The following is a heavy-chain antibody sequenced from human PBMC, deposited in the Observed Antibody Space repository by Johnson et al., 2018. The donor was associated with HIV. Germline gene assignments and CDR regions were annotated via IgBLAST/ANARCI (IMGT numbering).Heavy chain of an antibody. Sequence: QLVESGGDLVQPGGSLRLSCAASGFTFSSYAMSWVRQAPGKGLEWVSGISWNSGSIGYADSVKGRFTISRDNAKNSLYLQMNSLRAEDTAVYYCARGGSSRNPAFDIWGQGTMVTVSS. V-gene: IGHV3-9*01. CDR3: ARGGSSRNPAFDI. CDR2: ISWNSGSI. CDR1: GFTFSSYA. D-gene: IGHD1-26*01. J-gene: IGHJ3*02.